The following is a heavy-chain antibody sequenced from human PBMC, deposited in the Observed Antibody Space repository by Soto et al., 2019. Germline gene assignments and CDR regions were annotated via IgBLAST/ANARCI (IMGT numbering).Heavy chain of an antibody. V-gene: IGHV3-21*01. J-gene: IGHJ3*02. CDR1: GFTFSSYS. Sequence: GGSLRLSCAASGFTFSSYSMNWVRQAPGKGLEWVSSISSSSSYIYYADSVKGRFTISRDNAKNSLYLQMNSLRAEDTAVYYCARDLIGGGAFDIWGQGTMVTVSS. CDR2: ISSSSSYI. D-gene: IGHD3-10*01. CDR3: ARDLIGGGAFDI.